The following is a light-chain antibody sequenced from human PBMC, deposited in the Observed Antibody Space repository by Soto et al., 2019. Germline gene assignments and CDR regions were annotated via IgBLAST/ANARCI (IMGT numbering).Light chain of an antibody. J-gene: IGKJ5*01. Sequence: EIVLTQSPGTLSLSPGERATLSCRASQSVANSYLAWYQQKPGQAPRLLIYAASSRATGIPDRFAGSVSGTDFTLSISRLEPEDFAVYYCQQRSNWPITFGQGTRLEIK. CDR2: AAS. CDR1: QSVANSY. V-gene: IGKV3D-20*02. CDR3: QQRSNWPIT.